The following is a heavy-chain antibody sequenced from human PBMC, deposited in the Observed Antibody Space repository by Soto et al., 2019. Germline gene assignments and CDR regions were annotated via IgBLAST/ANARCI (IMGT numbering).Heavy chain of an antibody. D-gene: IGHD3-22*01. CDR1: GGSFSGYY. V-gene: IGHV4-34*01. Sequence: QVQLQQWGAGLLKPSETLSLTCAVYGGSFSGYYWSWIRQPPGKGLEWIGEINHSGSTNYNPSLKSRVTISVDTSKNQFSLKLSSVTAADTAVYYCARVKWLSTPYYYYYYGMDVWGQGTTVTVSS. CDR2: INHSGST. J-gene: IGHJ6*02. CDR3: ARVKWLSTPYYYYYYGMDV.